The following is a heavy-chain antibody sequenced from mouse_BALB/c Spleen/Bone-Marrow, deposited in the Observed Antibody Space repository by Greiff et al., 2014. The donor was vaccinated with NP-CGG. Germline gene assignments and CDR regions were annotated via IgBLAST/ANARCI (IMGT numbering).Heavy chain of an antibody. J-gene: IGHJ3*01. Sequence: EVKLMESGPELGKPGASVKISCKASGYSFTGYFMNWVKQSHGKSLEWIGRINPYNGDTFYNQKFKGKATLTVDKSSSTAHMELLSLTSEDSAVYYCGSGPAWFAYWGQGTLVTVSA. CDR3: GSGPAWFAY. V-gene: IGHV1-37*01. CDR2: INPYNGDT. CDR1: GYSFTGYF.